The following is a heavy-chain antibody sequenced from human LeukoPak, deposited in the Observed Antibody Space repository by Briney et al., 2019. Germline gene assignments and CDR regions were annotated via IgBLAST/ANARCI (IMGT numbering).Heavy chain of an antibody. J-gene: IGHJ3*02. CDR3: ARDLDI. Sequence: GGSLRLSCAVSRFPFSVYEMNWVRQAPGKGLEWVSNIASSGTTKYYADSVKGRFTISRDNAKNSLYLQMNSLRAEDTAVYYCARDLDIWGQGTMVTVSS. V-gene: IGHV3-48*03. CDR2: IASSGTTK. D-gene: IGHD1-1*01. CDR1: RFPFSVYE.